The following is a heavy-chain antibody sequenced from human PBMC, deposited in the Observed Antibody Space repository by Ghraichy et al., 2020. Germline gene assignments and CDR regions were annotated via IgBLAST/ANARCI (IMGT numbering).Heavy chain of an antibody. CDR3: ARGGVSNFGGWFDP. CDR1: GVTFSRYS. J-gene: IGHJ5*02. D-gene: IGHD4-11*01. V-gene: IGHV3-21*01. Sequence: GGSLRLSCAASGVTFSRYSMNWVRQAPGKGLEWVSSIGSSSGYIYYADSVKGRFTISRDNAKTSLYLEMNSLRDEDTAVYYCARGGVSNFGGWFDPWGQGTLVTVSS. CDR2: IGSSSGYI.